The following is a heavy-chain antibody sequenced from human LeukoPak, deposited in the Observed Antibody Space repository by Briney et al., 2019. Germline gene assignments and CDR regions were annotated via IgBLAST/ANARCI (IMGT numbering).Heavy chain of an antibody. V-gene: IGHV3-7*01. J-gene: IGHJ4*02. D-gene: IGHD6-25*01. CDR3: AKGGHLDD. CDR1: GFSFGTYW. Sequence: GGSLRLSCAASGFSFGTYWMSWVHQAPGKGLEWVANIKPDGIEKNYVDSVKGRFSVFRDSTQNSLFLQMDSLRPEDTAVYYCAKGGHLDDWGQGTLVTVST. CDR2: IKPDGIEK.